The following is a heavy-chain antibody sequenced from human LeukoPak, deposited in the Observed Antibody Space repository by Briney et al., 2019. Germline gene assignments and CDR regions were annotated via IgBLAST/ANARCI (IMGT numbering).Heavy chain of an antibody. V-gene: IGHV3-7*01. J-gene: IGHJ1*01. CDR3: ARDQSQGYYYDSSGYYSSSFDEYFQH. CDR2: IKQDGSEK. CDR1: GFTFSSYW. D-gene: IGHD3-22*01. Sequence: GGSLRLSCAASGFTFSSYWMSWVRQAPGKGLEWVANIKQDGSEKYYVDSVKGRFTISRGNAKNSLYLQMNSLRAEDTAVYYCARDQSQGYYYDSSGYYSSSFDEYFQHWGQGTLVTVSS.